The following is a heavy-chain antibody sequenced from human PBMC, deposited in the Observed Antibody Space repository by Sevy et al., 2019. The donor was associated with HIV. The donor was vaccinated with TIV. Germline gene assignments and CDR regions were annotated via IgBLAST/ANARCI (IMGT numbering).Heavy chain of an antibody. D-gene: IGHD5-18*01. J-gene: IGHJ4*02. V-gene: IGHV3-7*01. CDR3: VREGLGGFSYSLDC. CDR2: MKQDGSEK. Sequence: GGSLRLSCAASGFTFSSYWMSWVRQAPGKGLEWVATMKQDGSEKYYVDSVKARFTISRDNAKHSLYLQMNSLRVENTAVYYCVREGLGGFSYSLDCWGQGTLVTVSS. CDR1: GFTFSSYW.